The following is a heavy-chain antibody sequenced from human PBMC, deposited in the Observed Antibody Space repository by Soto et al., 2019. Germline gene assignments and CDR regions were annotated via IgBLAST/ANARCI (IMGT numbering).Heavy chain of an antibody. CDR2: ISGSGGST. V-gene: IGHV3-23*01. J-gene: IGHJ4*02. CDR3: AKDFWSGSALGY. CDR1: GFTFSSYA. Sequence: GGSLRLSCAASGFTFSSYAMSWVRQAPGKGLEWVSAISGSGGSTYYADSVKGRFTISRDNSKNTLYLQMNSLRAEDTAIYYCAKDFWSGSALGYWGQGTLVTVSS. D-gene: IGHD3-3*01.